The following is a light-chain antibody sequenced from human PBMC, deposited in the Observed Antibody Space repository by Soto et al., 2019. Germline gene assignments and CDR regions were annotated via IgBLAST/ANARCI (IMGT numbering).Light chain of an antibody. CDR2: GAS. CDR3: QQYINWPPYT. Sequence: ELVMTQSPATLSVSPGQRATLSCRTSQSVAKYLAWYQHKPGQAPRLLIYGASTRATGIPARFSGSGSGTEFTLTINSLQPEDVALYYCQQYINWPPYTFGQGTKVDIK. CDR1: QSVAKY. J-gene: IGKJ2*01. V-gene: IGKV3-15*01.